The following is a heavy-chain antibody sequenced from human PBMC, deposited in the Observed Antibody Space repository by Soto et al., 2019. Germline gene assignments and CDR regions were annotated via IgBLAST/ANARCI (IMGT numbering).Heavy chain of an antibody. Sequence: QVQLVESGGGVVQPGRSLRLSCAASGFTFSSYAMHWVRQAPGKGLEWVAVISYDGSNKYYADSVKGRFTISRDNSKNTLYLQMNSLRAEDTAVYYCARSGSDRRDFDYWGQGTLVTVSS. CDR3: ARSGSDRRDFDY. V-gene: IGHV3-30-3*01. J-gene: IGHJ4*02. CDR1: GFTFSSYA. D-gene: IGHD1-26*01. CDR2: ISYDGSNK.